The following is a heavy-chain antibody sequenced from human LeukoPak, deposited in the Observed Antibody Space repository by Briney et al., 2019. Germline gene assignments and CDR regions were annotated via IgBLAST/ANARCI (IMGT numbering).Heavy chain of an antibody. D-gene: IGHD6-6*01. V-gene: IGHV1-46*01. CDR3: ARTAARRFDY. CDR2: INPTGGST. J-gene: IGHJ4*02. Sequence: ASVKVSCKASGYTFPSYFMHWVRQAPGQGLEWMGIINPTGGSTTYAQKFQGRVTMTRDKSTSTVYMELSSLRSDDTAVYYCARTAARRFDYWGQGTLVTVSS. CDR1: GYTFPSYF.